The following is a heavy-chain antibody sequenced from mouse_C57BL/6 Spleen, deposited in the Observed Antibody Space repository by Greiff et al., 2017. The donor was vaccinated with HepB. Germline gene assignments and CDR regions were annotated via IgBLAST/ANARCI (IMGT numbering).Heavy chain of an antibody. V-gene: IGHV5-17*01. CDR3: ARALGNSYAMDY. J-gene: IGHJ4*01. CDR1: GFTFSDYG. D-gene: IGHD2-1*01. Sequence: DVMLVESGGGLVKPGGSLKLSCAASGFTFSDYGMHWVRQAPEKGLEWVAYISSGSSTIYYADTVKGRFTISRDNAKNTLFLQMTSLRSEDTAMYYCARALGNSYAMDYWGQGTSVTVSS. CDR2: ISSGSSTI.